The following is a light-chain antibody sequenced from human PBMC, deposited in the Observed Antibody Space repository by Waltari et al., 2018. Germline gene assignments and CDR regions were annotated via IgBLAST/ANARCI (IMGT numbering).Light chain of an antibody. Sequence: QLLLTQSPSASASLGASVKLTCTVSSGHSNYPIAWHQQHPQKGPRYLMKVNSDGSHIKGDGIPDRFSGSSSGAERYLIISSLQAEDEADYYCQTGGFGIWVFGGGTTLTVL. CDR2: VNSDGSH. CDR1: SGHSNYP. V-gene: IGLV4-69*01. CDR3: QTGGFGIWV. J-gene: IGLJ3*02.